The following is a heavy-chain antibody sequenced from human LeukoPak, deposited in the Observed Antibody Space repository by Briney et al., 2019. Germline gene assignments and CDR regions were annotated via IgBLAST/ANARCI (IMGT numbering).Heavy chain of an antibody. V-gene: IGHV3-23*01. D-gene: IGHD5-18*01. CDR1: GFTFNIYA. CDR3: ARHDSFIPY. Sequence: QPGGSLRLSCAASGFTFNIYAMSWVRQAPGRGLEWVSGISDSGRSPYYTESVKGRSTISRDNSKNTVYLQMNNLGVDDTATYFCARHDSFIPYWGQGILVTVSS. CDR2: ISDSGRSP. J-gene: IGHJ4*02.